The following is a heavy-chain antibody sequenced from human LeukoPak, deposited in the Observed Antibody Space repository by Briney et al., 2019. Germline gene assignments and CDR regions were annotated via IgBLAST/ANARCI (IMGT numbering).Heavy chain of an antibody. Sequence: ASVKVSCKASGYTFTGYYMHWVRQAPGQGLEWMGWINPNSGGTNYAQKLQGRVTMTTDTSTSTAYMELRSLRSDDTAVYYCARDDIVVVPAAMDYWGQGTLVTVSS. D-gene: IGHD2-2*01. CDR2: INPNSGGT. CDR1: GYTFTGYY. CDR3: ARDDIVVVPAAMDY. J-gene: IGHJ4*02. V-gene: IGHV1-2*02.